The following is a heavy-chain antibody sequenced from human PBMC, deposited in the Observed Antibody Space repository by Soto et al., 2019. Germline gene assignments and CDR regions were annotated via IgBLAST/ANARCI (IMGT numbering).Heavy chain of an antibody. CDR1: GFAFSSYG. CDR2: ISYDGGLQ. D-gene: IGHD5-18*01. V-gene: IGHV3-30*03. Sequence: QAQLVESGGGVVQPGRSLRLSCAASGFAFSSYGMHWVRQAPGTGLEWVAVISYDGGLQHYADSVKGRFTISRDNSKNMVLLQMSGLRAEDTAVYYCVSDRGYGHASVPYSWGQGTLVSVSS. J-gene: IGHJ4*02. CDR3: VSDRGYGHASVPYS.